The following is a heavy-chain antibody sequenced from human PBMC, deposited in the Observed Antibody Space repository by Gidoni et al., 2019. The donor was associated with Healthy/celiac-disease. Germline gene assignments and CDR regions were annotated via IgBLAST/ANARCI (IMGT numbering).Heavy chain of an antibody. D-gene: IGHD3-22*01. CDR2: ISYDGSNK. V-gene: IGHV3-30-3*01. CDR3: ARERSSGYYCLAFDI. CDR1: GFTFSSYA. J-gene: IGHJ3*02. Sequence: QVQLVESGGGVVQPGRSLRLSCAASGFTFSSYAMHWVRQAPGKGLEWVAVISYDGSNKYYADSVKGRFTISRDNSKNTLYLQMNSLRAEDTAVYYCARERSSGYYCLAFDIWGQGTMVTVSS.